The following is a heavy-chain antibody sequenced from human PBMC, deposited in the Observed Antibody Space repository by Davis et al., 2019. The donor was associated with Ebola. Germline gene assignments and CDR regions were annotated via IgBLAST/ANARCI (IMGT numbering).Heavy chain of an antibody. CDR2: INHSGST. V-gene: IGHV4-34*01. CDR1: GGSFSGYY. Sequence: SETLSLTCAVYGGSFSGYYWSWIRQPPGKGLEWIGEINHSGSTNYNPSLKSRVTISVDTSKNQFSLKLSSVTAADTAVYYCARWGGTMVRELNWFDPWGQGTLVTVSS. J-gene: IGHJ5*02. CDR3: ARWGGTMVRELNWFDP. D-gene: IGHD3-10*01.